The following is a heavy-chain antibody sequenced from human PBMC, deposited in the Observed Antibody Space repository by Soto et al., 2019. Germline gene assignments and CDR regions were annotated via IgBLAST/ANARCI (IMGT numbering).Heavy chain of an antibody. Sequence: QVQLVESGGGVVQPGRSLRLSCAASGFTFSTYGMHWVRQAPGKGLEWVAIISYDGSNKYFVDSVKGRFTISRDNSKNTLYLQMHSLRAEDTAVYYCAKEHGSDTYAQSYGMDVWGQGTTVTVSS. V-gene: IGHV3-30*18. CDR3: AKEHGSDTYAQSYGMDV. J-gene: IGHJ6*02. D-gene: IGHD3-10*01. CDR1: GFTFSTYG. CDR2: ISYDGSNK.